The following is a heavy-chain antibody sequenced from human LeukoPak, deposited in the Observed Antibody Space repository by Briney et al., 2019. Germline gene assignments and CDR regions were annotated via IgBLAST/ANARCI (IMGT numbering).Heavy chain of an antibody. CDR3: AILGGGGH. CDR2: IDERGDVT. Sequence: GSLRLSCAASGFTFSSYAMSWVRQAPGKGLEWVSEIDERGDVTYSIDPVKGRFTISRDNFRNTLYLQMDSLRVEDTAVYYCAILGGGGHWGQGTLVFVSS. V-gene: IGHV3-23*01. CDR1: GFTFSSYA. D-gene: IGHD3-16*01. J-gene: IGHJ4*02.